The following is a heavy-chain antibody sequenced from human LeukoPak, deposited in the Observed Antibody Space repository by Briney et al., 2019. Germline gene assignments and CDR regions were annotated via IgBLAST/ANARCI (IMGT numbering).Heavy chain of an antibody. CDR1: GGSISSYY. V-gene: IGHV4-59*01. D-gene: IGHD6-19*01. J-gene: IGHJ6*03. Sequence: SGTLSLTCTVSGGSISSYYWSWIRQPPGKGLEWIGYIYYSGSTNYNPSLKSRVTISVDTSKNQFSLKLSSVTAADTAVYYCARQVAGTGYYYMDVWGKGTTVTVSS. CDR2: IYYSGST. CDR3: ARQVAGTGYYYMDV.